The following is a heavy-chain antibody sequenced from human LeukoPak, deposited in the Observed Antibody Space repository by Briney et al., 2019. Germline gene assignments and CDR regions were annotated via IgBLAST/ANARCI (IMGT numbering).Heavy chain of an antibody. V-gene: IGHV3-72*01. J-gene: IGHJ4*02. CDR1: GFSFIDHF. Sequence: GGSLRLSCAASGFSFIDHFMDWVRQAPEKGLEWVGRIKNKANGFTAEYAASVRGRFTISRDDSKNSLFLQMNSLKTEDTALYYCAKAFKYSSGSNYVTFDYWGQGTLVTVSS. D-gene: IGHD3-10*01. CDR3: AKAFKYSSGSNYVTFDY. CDR2: IKNKANGFTA.